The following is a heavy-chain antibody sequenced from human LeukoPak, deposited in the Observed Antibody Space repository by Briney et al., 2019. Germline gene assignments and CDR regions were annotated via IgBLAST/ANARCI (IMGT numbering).Heavy chain of an antibody. CDR3: ATLIQLWHRDFDY. J-gene: IGHJ4*02. V-gene: IGHV1-2*06. Sequence: ASVKVSCKASGYTFTDYYMYWVRQAPGQGLEWMGRINPNSGGTNYAQKFQGRVTMTRDTSISTAYMELSRLRSDDTAVYYCATLIQLWHRDFDYWGQGTLVTVSS. D-gene: IGHD5-18*01. CDR2: INPNSGGT. CDR1: GYTFTDYY.